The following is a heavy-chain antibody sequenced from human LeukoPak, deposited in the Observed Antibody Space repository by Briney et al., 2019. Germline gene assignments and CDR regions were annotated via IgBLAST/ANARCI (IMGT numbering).Heavy chain of an antibody. CDR3: ASQKTYYYGSGSYYNIPPAD. CDR2: IYYSGST. CDR1: GGSISSYY. D-gene: IGHD3-10*01. Sequence: SETLSLTCTVSGGSISSYYWSWIRQPPGKGLEWIGYIYYSGSTNYNPSLKSRVTISVDTSKNQFSLKLSSVTAADTAVYYCASQKTYYYGSGSYYNIPPADWGQGTLVTVSS. V-gene: IGHV4-59*12. J-gene: IGHJ4*02.